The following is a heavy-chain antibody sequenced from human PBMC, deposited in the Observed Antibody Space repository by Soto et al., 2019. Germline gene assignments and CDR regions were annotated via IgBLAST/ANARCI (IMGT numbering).Heavy chain of an antibody. CDR2: ISYDGSNK. CDR3: ARAGGVSWSDDAFDI. Sequence: QVQLVESGGGVVQPGRSLRLSCAAAGFTFSSYAMHWVRHAPGKGLEWVAVISYDGSNKYYADSVKGRFTISRDNSKNTLYLQRNRLRAEDTAVYYCARAGGVSWSDDAFDIWGQGPMVTVSS. CDR1: GFTFSSYA. V-gene: IGHV3-30-3*01. D-gene: IGHD6-13*01. J-gene: IGHJ3*02.